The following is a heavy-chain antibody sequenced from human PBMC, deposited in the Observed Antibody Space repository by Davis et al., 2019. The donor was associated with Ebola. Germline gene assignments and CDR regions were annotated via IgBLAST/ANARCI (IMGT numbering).Heavy chain of an antibody. D-gene: IGHD1-26*01. CDR1: GFTFNNYP. J-gene: IGHJ6*02. CDR2: IGVNDVET. CDR3: GPTGRLTYGLDV. Sequence: PGGSLRLSCIGSGFTFNNYPLAWVRQPSGKGLEWISIIGVNDVETFYADSVKGRFTISRDSSQNTVYLQMNSLRPEDTAVYFCGPTGRLTYGLDVWGQGTTVTVS. V-gene: IGHV3-23*01.